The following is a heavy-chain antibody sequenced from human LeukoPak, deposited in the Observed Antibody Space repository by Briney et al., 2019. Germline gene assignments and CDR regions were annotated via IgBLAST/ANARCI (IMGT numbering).Heavy chain of an antibody. CDR3: ARGSGWYLH. V-gene: IGHV4-59*11. CDR1: GGSISTHY. Sequence: SETQSLTCTVSGGSISTHYWSWIRQPPGKRLEWIGYVYYTGSTNYNPSLKSRVTISIDSSKNQFSLNLNSVTAADTAVYYCARGSGWYLHWGQGTLVTVSS. D-gene: IGHD6-19*01. J-gene: IGHJ4*02. CDR2: VYYTGST.